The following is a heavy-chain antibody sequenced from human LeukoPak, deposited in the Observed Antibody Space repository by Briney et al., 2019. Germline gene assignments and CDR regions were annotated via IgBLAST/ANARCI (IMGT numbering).Heavy chain of an antibody. CDR2: IWYDGSNK. CDR3: ARDGSGSSYIDY. V-gene: IGHV3-33*01. J-gene: IGHJ4*02. Sequence: QPGRSLRLSCAASGFTFSSYSMHWVRQAPGKGLEWVAVIWYDGSNKYYADSVKGRFTISRDNSKNTLYLQMNSLRAEDTAVYYCARDGSGSSYIDYWGQGTLVTVSS. CDR1: GFTFSSYS. D-gene: IGHD3-10*01.